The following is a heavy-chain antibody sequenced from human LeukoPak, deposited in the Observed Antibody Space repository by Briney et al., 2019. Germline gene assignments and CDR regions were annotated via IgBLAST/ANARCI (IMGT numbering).Heavy chain of an antibody. CDR1: GFTFSDYY. Sequence: GGSLRLSCASSGFTFSDYYMSWIRQAPGKGLEWVSYINSNGITIDYADSVRGRFTISRDNSKSTLYLQMNSLRIEDTGFYYCTRDMIRGVPDYIDYWGQGTLVTVSS. J-gene: IGHJ4*02. CDR2: INSNGITI. V-gene: IGHV3-11*04. CDR3: TRDMIRGVPDYIDY. D-gene: IGHD3-10*01.